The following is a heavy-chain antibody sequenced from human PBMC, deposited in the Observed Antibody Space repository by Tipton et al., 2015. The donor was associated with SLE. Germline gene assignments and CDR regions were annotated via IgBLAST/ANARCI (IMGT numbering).Heavy chain of an antibody. J-gene: IGHJ4*02. V-gene: IGHV3-15*01. CDR3: STNPTSGF. D-gene: IGHD3-10*01. CDR1: GGSIRSSNW. Sequence: SLRLSCAVSGGSIRSSNWWSWVRQAPGKGLEWVSRIKSKTDGGTIDYAAPVKGRFTISRDDSGNTLYLQMNSLKTEDTAVYYCSTNPTSGFWGQGTLVTVSS. CDR2: IKSKTDGGTI.